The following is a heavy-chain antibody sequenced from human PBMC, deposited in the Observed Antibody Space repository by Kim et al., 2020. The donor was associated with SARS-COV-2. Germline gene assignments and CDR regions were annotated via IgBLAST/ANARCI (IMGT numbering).Heavy chain of an antibody. Sequence: GGSLRLSCAASGFTFSSYSMNWVRQAPGKGLEWVSSISSSSSYIYYADSVKGRFTISRDNAKNSLYLQMNSLRAEDTAVYYCARAGVPSPYYYGSGSYYNYFSYFDYWGQGTLVTVSS. J-gene: IGHJ4*02. CDR3: ARAGVPSPYYYGSGSYYNYFSYFDY. V-gene: IGHV3-21*01. CDR1: GFTFSSYS. D-gene: IGHD3-10*01. CDR2: ISSSSSYI.